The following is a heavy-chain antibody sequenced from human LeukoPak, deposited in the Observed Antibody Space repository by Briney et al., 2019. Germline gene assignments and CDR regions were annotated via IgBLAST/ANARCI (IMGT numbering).Heavy chain of an antibody. Sequence: GGSLRLSCAASGFTFNSYWMSWVHQAPGKGLEWVANIKQDGSEKYYVDSVKGRFTISRDNAKNSLYLQMNSLRAEDTAVYYCARDQTKWEPLRRRDYYYMDVWGKGTTVTVSS. V-gene: IGHV3-7*01. J-gene: IGHJ6*03. CDR3: ARDQTKWEPLRRRDYYYMDV. CDR2: IKQDGSEK. D-gene: IGHD1-26*01. CDR1: GFTFNSYW.